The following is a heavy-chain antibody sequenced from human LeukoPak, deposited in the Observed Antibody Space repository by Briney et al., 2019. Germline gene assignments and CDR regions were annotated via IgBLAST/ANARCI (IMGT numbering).Heavy chain of an antibody. CDR3: ARRVYSSSWYWFDP. CDR2: IYPGDSDT. CDR1: VYSFTSYW. V-gene: IGHV5-51*01. D-gene: IGHD6-13*01. J-gene: IGHJ5*02. Sequence: GESLKISCKGSVYSFTSYWIGCVRQMPGKVLEWMGIIYPGDSDTRYSPSFQGQVTISADKSISTAYLQWSSLKASDTAMYYCARRVYSSSWYWFDPWGQGTLVTVSS.